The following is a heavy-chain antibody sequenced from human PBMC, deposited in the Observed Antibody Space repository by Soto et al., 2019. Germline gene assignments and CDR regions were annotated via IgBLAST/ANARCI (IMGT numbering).Heavy chain of an antibody. CDR2: INAGNGNA. D-gene: IGHD4-17*01. Sequence: GASVKVSCKASGNTFTRNAIHWVRQAPGQRLEWMGWINAGNGNAKYSQKFQGRVTITRDTFASTGYMEVSRLRSEDTAMYYCAGGIDYGELDYWGQGTLVTVSS. CDR3: AGGIDYGELDY. V-gene: IGHV1-3*01. CDR1: GNTFTRNA. J-gene: IGHJ4*02.